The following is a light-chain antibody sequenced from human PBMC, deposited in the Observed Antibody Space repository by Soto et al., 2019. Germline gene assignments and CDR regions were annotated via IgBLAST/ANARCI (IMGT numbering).Light chain of an antibody. J-gene: IGKJ3*01. CDR2: AAS. Sequence: DIQMTQSPSSLSASVGDRVNITCRASQSISSYLNWYQQKPGKAPKLLVYAASRLQSGVPSRFSGTGSGTDFTLTISSLQPEDFATYCCQQSFRTPFTFGPGNKLDIK. CDR1: QSISSY. CDR3: QQSFRTPFT. V-gene: IGKV1-39*01.